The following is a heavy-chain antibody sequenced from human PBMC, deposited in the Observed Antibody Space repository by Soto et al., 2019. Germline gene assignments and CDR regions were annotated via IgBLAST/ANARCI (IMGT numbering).Heavy chain of an antibody. V-gene: IGHV3-74*03. J-gene: IGHJ4*02. D-gene: IGHD3-16*01. Sequence: GGSLRLSCAASGFSLSPYWMHWVRQVPGRGLEWVARLSSDGFGAAYADSVKGRFFISRDIARNTLSLQMNSLRAGDTAVYYCARDLGGPDYWGRGTSVTVSS. CDR1: GFSLSPYW. CDR2: LSSDGFGA. CDR3: ARDLGGPDY.